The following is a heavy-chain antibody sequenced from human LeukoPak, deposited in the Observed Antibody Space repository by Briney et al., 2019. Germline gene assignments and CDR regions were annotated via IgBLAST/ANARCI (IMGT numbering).Heavy chain of an antibody. J-gene: IGHJ4*02. CDR2: INSDGSST. CDR1: GFTFSTYW. Sequence: PGGSLRLSCAASGFTFSTYWMHWVRQVPGKGLVWVSRINSDGSSTSYADSVKGRFTISRDNAKNTLYLQMNSLRAEDTAVYYCARGAGYSSSNLDYWGQGTLVTVSS. V-gene: IGHV3-74*01. D-gene: IGHD6-13*01. CDR3: ARGAGYSSSNLDY.